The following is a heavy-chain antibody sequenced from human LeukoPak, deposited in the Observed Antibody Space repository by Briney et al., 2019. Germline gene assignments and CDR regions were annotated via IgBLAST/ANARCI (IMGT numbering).Heavy chain of an antibody. Sequence: GASVKVSCKASGYTFTGYYMHWVRQAPGQGLEWMGWINPNSGATTYAQNFQGRVTLTRDTSISTAYMELSRLRSDDTAIYYCARVYDFWSGYYRFWGQGTLVTVSS. D-gene: IGHD3-3*01. CDR3: ARVYDFWSGYYRF. CDR2: INPNSGAT. J-gene: IGHJ4*02. CDR1: GYTFTGYY. V-gene: IGHV1-2*02.